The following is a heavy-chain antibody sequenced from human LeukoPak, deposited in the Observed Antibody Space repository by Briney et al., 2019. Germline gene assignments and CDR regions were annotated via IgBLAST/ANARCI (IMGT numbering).Heavy chain of an antibody. V-gene: IGHV4-34*01. D-gene: IGHD6-19*01. CDR1: GGSFSGYY. CDR2: INHSGST. CDR3: ASGSSGWLH. Sequence: SETLSLTCAVYGGSFSGYYWSWIRQPPGKGLEWIGEINHSGSTXHNPSLKSRVTISVDTSKNQFSLKLSSVTAADTAVYYCASGSSGWLHWGQGTLVTVSS. J-gene: IGHJ4*02.